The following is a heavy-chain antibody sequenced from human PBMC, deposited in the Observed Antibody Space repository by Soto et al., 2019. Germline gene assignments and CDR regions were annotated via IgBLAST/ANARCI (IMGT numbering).Heavy chain of an antibody. CDR3: SRENWFQDY. D-gene: IGHD3-10*01. V-gene: IGHV3-7*03. J-gene: IGHJ4*02. CDR2: IKNDGSEQ. Sequence: LRLSCAASGFTFSVYYMTWVRQAPGKGLEWVASIKNDGSEQYYVDSVKGRFTISRDNAKNSVYLQMNSLRAGDTALYYCSRENWFQDYWGQGTLVTVSS. CDR1: GFTFSVYY.